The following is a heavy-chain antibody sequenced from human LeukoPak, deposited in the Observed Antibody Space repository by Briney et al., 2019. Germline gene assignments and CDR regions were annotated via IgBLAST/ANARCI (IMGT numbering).Heavy chain of an antibody. CDR2: IRSKAYGGTT. J-gene: IGHJ4*02. D-gene: IGHD3-10*01. CDR1: GFTFGDYA. V-gene: IGHV3-49*04. CDR3: TREGAAYGSGSYYFDY. Sequence: GGSLRLFCTASGFTFGDYAMSWVRQAPGKGLEWVGFIRSKAYGGTTEYAASVKGRFTISRDDSKSIAYLQMNSLKTEDTAVYYCTREGAAYGSGSYYFDYWGQGTLVTVSS.